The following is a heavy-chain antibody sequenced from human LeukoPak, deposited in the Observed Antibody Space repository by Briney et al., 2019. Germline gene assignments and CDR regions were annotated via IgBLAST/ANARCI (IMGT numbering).Heavy chain of an antibody. J-gene: IGHJ5*02. CDR3: AKGLGGDYDHNWFDP. CDR2: ISGSGGST. V-gene: IGHV3-23*01. Sequence: GGSLRLSCAASGFTFSSYAMSWVRQAPGKGLEWVSAISGSGGSTYYADSVKGRFTISRDNSKNTLYLQMNSLRAEDTAVYYCAKGLGGDYDHNWFDPWGQGALVTVSS. CDR1: GFTFSSYA. D-gene: IGHD4-17*01.